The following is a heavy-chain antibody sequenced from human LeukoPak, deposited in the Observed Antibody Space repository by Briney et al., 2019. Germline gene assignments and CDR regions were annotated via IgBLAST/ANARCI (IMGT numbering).Heavy chain of an antibody. CDR3: AREIAYYDILTGYAHFDY. CDR2: IIPIFGTA. D-gene: IGHD3-9*01. J-gene: IGHJ4*02. V-gene: IGHV1-69*13. CDR1: GGTFSSYA. Sequence: ASVKVSCKASGGTFSSYAISWVRQAPGQGLEWMGGIIPIFGTANYAQKFQGRVTITADESTSTAYMELSSLRSEDTAVYYCAREIAYYDILTGYAHFDYWGQGTLVTVSS.